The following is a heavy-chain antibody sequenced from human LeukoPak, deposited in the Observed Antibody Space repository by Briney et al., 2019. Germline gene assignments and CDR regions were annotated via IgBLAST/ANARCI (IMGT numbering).Heavy chain of an antibody. CDR1: GGSVSSGTNY. D-gene: IGHD2-8*01. CDR2: MHYSGST. J-gene: IGHJ4*02. V-gene: IGHV4-61*01. CDR3: ASLLGPWYIDY. Sequence: SETLSLTCTVSGGSVSSGTNYWSWIRQPPGKGLEWIGYMHYSGSTSYSPSLRSRVTVSLDTSKNQFSLKLSSVTAADTAVYYCASLLGPWYIDYWGQGTLVTVSS.